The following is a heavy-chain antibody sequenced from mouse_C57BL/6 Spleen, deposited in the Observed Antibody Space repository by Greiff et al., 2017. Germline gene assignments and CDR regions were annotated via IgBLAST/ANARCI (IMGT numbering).Heavy chain of an antibody. CDR3: ESRYYGSDYAMDY. CDR1: GYTFTSYW. D-gene: IGHD1-1*01. CDR2: IHPNSGST. Sequence: VQLQQPGAELVKPGASVKLSCKASGYTFTSYWMHWVKQRPGQGLEWIGMIHPNSGSTNYNEKFKSKATLTVDKSSSTAYMQLSSLTSEDSAVYYCESRYYGSDYAMDYWGQGTSVTVSS. V-gene: IGHV1-64*01. J-gene: IGHJ4*01.